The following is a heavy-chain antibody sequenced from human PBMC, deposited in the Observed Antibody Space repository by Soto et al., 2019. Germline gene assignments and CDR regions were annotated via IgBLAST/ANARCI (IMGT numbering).Heavy chain of an antibody. CDR3: ARASRKIVVVPAARSPSFDP. J-gene: IGHJ5*02. CDR2: INRSGST. D-gene: IGHD2-2*01. V-gene: IGHV4-34*01. CDR1: GGSFSGYY. Sequence: PSETLSLTCAVYGGSFSGYYWSWIRQPPGKGLEWIGEINRSGSTNYNPSPKSRVTISVDTSKNQFSLKLSSVTAADTAVYYCARASRKIVVVPAARSPSFDPWGQGTLVTVSS.